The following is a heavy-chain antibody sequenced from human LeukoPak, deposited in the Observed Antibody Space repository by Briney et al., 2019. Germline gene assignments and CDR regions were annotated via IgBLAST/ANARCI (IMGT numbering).Heavy chain of an antibody. V-gene: IGHV1-8*02. CDR3: ARVPSYHDTSGGYSAYYYYGLDV. CDR1: GYTFTSYG. CDR2: MNPNSGNT. Sequence: GASVKVSCKASGYTFTSYGISWVRQAPGQGLEWMGWMNPNSGNTGYAQKFQGRVTMTGTTSISTAYMELSSLRSEDTAVYYCARVPSYHDTSGGYSAYYYYGLDVWGQGTTVTVSS. J-gene: IGHJ6*02. D-gene: IGHD3-22*01.